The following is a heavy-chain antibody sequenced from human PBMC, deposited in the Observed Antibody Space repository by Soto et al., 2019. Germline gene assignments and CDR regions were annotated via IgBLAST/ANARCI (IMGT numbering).Heavy chain of an antibody. V-gene: IGHV4-59*01. CDR1: GGSISSYY. D-gene: IGHD1-1*01. CDR2: IYYSGST. J-gene: IGHJ6*03. CDR3: ARDPGNGGNIRGRMEG. Sequence: PSETLSLTCTVSGGSISSYYWSWIRQPPGKGLEWIGYIYYSGSTNYNPSLKSRVTISVDTSKNQFSLKLSSVTAADTAVYYCARDPGNGGNIRGRMEGWGKGTTVSVSS.